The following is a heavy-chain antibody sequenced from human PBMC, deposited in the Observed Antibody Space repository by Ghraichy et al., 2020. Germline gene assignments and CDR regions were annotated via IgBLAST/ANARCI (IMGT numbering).Heavy chain of an antibody. CDR1: GDSVSSNSAA. CDR3: ARGERNYDYVWGSYRYYYYGMDV. CDR2: TYYRSKWYN. V-gene: IGHV6-1*01. D-gene: IGHD3-16*02. J-gene: IGHJ6*02. Sequence: SQTLSLTCAISGDSVSSNSAAWNWIRQSPSRGLEWLGRTYYRSKWYNDYAVSVKSRITINPDTSKNQFSLQLNSVTPEDTAVYYCARGERNYDYVWGSYRYYYYGMDVWGQGTTVTVSS.